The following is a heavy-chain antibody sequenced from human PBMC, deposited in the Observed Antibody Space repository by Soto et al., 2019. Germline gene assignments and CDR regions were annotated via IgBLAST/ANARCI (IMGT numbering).Heavy chain of an antibody. V-gene: IGHV4-34*01. CDR3: ARFGDCSGGSCPFTYYYYGMDV. CDR2: INHSGST. CDR1: GGSFSGYY. Sequence: SETLSLTCAVYGGSFSGYYWSWIRQPPGKGLEWIGEINHSGSTNYNPSLKSRVTISVDTSKNQFSLKLSSVTAADTAVYYCARFGDCSGGSCPFTYYYYGMDVWGQGTTVTVSS. J-gene: IGHJ6*02. D-gene: IGHD2-15*01.